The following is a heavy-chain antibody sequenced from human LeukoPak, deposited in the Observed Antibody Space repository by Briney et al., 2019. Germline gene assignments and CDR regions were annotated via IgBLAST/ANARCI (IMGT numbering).Heavy chain of an antibody. CDR3: ARGRPVDY. CDR2: INHSGST. Sequence: SETLSLTCAVYGGSFSGYYWSWIRQPPGKGLEWIGEINHSGSTNYNPSLKSRVTVSVDTSKNQFSLKLSSVTAADTAVYYCARGRPVDYWGQGTLVTVSS. V-gene: IGHV4-34*01. J-gene: IGHJ4*02. CDR1: GGSFSGYY.